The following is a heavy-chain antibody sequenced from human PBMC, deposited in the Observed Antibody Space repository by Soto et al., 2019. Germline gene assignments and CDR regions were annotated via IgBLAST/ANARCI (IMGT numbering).Heavy chain of an antibody. V-gene: IGHV1-69*06. CDR1: GGTFSSYA. D-gene: IGHD3-22*01. CDR2: IIPIFGTA. Sequence: GASVKVSCKASGGTFSSYAISWVRQAPGQGLEWMGGIIPIFGTANYAQKFQGRVTITADKSTSTAYMELSSLRSEDTAVYYCARGRDYYGSSGHIPLGTLDYWGQGTLVTVSS. J-gene: IGHJ4*02. CDR3: ARGRDYYGSSGHIPLGTLDY.